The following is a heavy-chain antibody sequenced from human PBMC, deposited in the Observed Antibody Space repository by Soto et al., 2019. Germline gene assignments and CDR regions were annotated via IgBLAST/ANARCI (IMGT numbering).Heavy chain of an antibody. J-gene: IGHJ3*02. V-gene: IGHV3-23*01. CDR3: ARDRCSSTSCYGAFDI. Sequence: GGSLRLSCAASGFTFNNYAMNWVRQAPGKGLEWVATISATGGSTYYADSVKGRFTISRDNSKNTLYLQMNGLRSEDTAVYYCARDRCSSTSCYGAFDIWGQGTMVTVSS. CDR2: ISATGGST. D-gene: IGHD2-2*01. CDR1: GFTFNNYA.